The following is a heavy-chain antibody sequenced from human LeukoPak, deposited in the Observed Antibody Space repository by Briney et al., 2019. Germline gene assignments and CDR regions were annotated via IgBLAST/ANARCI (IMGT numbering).Heavy chain of an antibody. CDR1: GFTFSRHW. CDR2: INTDGTVT. Sequence: GGSLRLSCATSGFTFSRHWIHWVRQAPGKGLESVPRINTDGTVTTYADSVKGRFTVSRDNADNTMFLQMNSVRDEDTAVYYCATKQWLAPPPDSWGQGTPVTVSS. D-gene: IGHD6-19*01. J-gene: IGHJ4*02. V-gene: IGHV3-74*01. CDR3: ATKQWLAPPPDS.